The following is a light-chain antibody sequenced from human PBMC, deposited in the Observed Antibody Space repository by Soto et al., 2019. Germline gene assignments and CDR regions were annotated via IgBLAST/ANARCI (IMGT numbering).Light chain of an antibody. CDR2: YAY. CDR3: QQYDTLSET. Sequence: DIQMTQSPSTLSASVGDTVTVTCRASQSVSGWLAWYQQKPGEAPKLLIYYAYAFPRGVTSRFSGSGSGTKFTLTIASLQPDDFATYYCQQYDTLSETVGPGTKVDIK. CDR1: QSVSGW. V-gene: IGKV1-5*01. J-gene: IGKJ1*01.